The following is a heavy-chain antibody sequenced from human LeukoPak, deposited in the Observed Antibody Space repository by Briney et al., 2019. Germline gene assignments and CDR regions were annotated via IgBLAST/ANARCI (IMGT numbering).Heavy chain of an antibody. V-gene: IGHV4-39*01. CDR1: GGSISSSSYY. Sequence: PSETLSLTCTVSGGSISSSSYYWGWIRQPPGKGLEWIGSIYYSGSTYYNPSPKSRVTISVDTSKNQFSLKLSSVTAADTAVYYCARGDYGEKFFDYWGQGTLVTVSS. CDR3: ARGDYGEKFFDY. D-gene: IGHD4-17*01. J-gene: IGHJ4*02. CDR2: IYYSGST.